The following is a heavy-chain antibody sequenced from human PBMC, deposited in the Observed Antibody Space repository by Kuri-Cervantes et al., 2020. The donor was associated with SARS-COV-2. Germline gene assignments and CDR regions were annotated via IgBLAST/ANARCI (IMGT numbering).Heavy chain of an antibody. D-gene: IGHD2-2*02. Sequence: GGSLRLSCAASGFTFSSYAMSWVRQAPGKGLEWVSAISGSGGSTYYADSVKGRFTISRDSSKNTLYLQMNSLRAEDTAVYYCANLPAAINNYYYYYMDVWGKGTTVTVSS. CDR2: ISGSGGST. V-gene: IGHV3-23*01. J-gene: IGHJ6*03. CDR3: ANLPAAINNYYYYYMDV. CDR1: GFTFSSYA.